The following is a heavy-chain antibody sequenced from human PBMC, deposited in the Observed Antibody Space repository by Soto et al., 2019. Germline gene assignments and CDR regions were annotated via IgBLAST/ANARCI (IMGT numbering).Heavy chain of an antibody. D-gene: IGHD5-18*01. V-gene: IGHV4-61*01. Sequence: QVQLQESGPGLVKPSETLSLTCTVSGGPVSSGSYYWSWIRQPPGKGLEWIGYIYYSGSTNYNPSLKSRVTISVDTSKNQFSLKLSSVTAADTAVYYCARISGYSYGLPPYFDYWGQGTLVTVSS. CDR2: IYYSGST. CDR1: GGPVSSGSYY. CDR3: ARISGYSYGLPPYFDY. J-gene: IGHJ4*02.